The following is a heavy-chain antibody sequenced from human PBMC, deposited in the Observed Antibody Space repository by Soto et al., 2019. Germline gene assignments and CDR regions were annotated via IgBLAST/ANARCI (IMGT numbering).Heavy chain of an antibody. CDR3: ARSRVWFGELLPTDDAFDI. CDR1: GYSFTSYW. CDR2: IYPGDSDT. V-gene: IGHV5-51*01. D-gene: IGHD3-10*01. J-gene: IGHJ3*02. Sequence: GESLKISCKGSGYSFTSYWIGWVRQMPGKSLEWMGIIYPGDSDTRYSPSFQGQVTISADKSISTAYLQWSSLKASDTAIYYCARSRVWFGELLPTDDAFDIWGQGTMVTVSS.